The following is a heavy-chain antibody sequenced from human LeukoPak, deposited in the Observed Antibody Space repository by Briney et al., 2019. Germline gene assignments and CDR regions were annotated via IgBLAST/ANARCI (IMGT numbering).Heavy chain of an antibody. CDR3: AKVEKVAGRYYFDY. CDR1: GFTFSSYA. J-gene: IGHJ4*02. D-gene: IGHD6-19*01. CDR2: ISGSGGST. Sequence: AGGSLRLSCAASGFTFSSYAMSWVPQAPGKGLERVSAISGSGGSTYYADSVKGRFTISRDNSKNTLYLQMNSLRAEDTAVYYCAKVEKVAGRYYFDYWGQGTLVTVSS. V-gene: IGHV3-23*01.